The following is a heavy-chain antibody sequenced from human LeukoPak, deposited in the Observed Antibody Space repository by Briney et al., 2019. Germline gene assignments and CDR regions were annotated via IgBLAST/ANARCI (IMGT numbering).Heavy chain of an antibody. D-gene: IGHD2-21*02. J-gene: IGHJ4*02. Sequence: SETLSLTCAVYGGSFSGYYWTWIRQPPGKRLEWIGEINHSGGTNYNPSLKSRVTISVDTSKNQFSLKLSSVTAADTAVYYCARGHPLLDYWGQGTLVTVSS. V-gene: IGHV4-34*01. CDR2: INHSGGT. CDR3: ARGHPLLDY. CDR1: GGSFSGYY.